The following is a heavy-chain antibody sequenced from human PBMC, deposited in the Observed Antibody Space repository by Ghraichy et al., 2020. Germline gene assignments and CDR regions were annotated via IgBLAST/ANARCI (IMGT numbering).Heavy chain of an antibody. CDR2: MSGRGTT. V-gene: IGHV4-39*01. CDR3: AKHAIPADVLHNWFAP. J-gene: IGHJ5*02. Sequence: ESLNISCTVSGDSLRRSDYYWGWIRRPPGKGLEWIASMSGRGTTHVNPSLKSRVTTSVDTSKNQFSLRLNSVTAADTALYYCAKHAIPADVLHNWFAPWCQGILVIVSS. CDR1: GDSLRRSDYY. D-gene: IGHD2-2*01.